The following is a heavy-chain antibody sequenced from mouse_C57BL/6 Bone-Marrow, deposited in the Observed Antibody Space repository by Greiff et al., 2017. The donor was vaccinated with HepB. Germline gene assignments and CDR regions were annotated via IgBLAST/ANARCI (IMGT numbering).Heavy chain of an antibody. V-gene: IGHV1-15*01. D-gene: IGHD1-1*01. Sequence: QVQLQQSGAELVRPGASVTLSCKASGYTFTDYEMHWVKQTPVHGLEWIGAIDPETGGTAYNQKFKGKAILTADKSSSTAYMELRSLTSEDSAVYYGTEGYGSSYEAWFAYWGQGTLVTVSA. J-gene: IGHJ3*01. CDR2: IDPETGGT. CDR3: TEGYGSSYEAWFAY. CDR1: GYTFTDYE.